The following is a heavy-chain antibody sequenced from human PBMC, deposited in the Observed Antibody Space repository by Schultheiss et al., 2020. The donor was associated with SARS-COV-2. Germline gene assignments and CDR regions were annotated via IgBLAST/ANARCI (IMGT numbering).Heavy chain of an antibody. CDR1: GFTFGDYA. Sequence: GESLKISCTASGFTFGDYAMSWVRQAPGKGLEWVGFIRSKAYGGTTEYAASVKGRFTISRDDSKSIAYLQMNSLKTEDTAVYYCTRDDFWSGYDWFDPWGQGTLVTVSS. J-gene: IGHJ5*02. CDR3: TRDDFWSGYDWFDP. CDR2: IRSKAYGGTT. V-gene: IGHV3-49*04. D-gene: IGHD3-3*01.